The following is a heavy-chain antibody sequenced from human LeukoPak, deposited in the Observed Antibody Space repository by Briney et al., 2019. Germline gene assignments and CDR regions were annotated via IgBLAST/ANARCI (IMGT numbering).Heavy chain of an antibody. CDR3: ARARYGSGGYFFDF. D-gene: IGHD3-10*01. V-gene: IGHV3-7*04. Sequence: GGSLRLSCAGSGFNFNSYWMSWVRQAPGKGLECVANIKQDGSEIYFVDPVKGRFAISRDNAKSSLYLQMNSLRGEDTAVYYYARARYGSGGYFFDFWGQGTLVTVSS. CDR1: GFNFNSYW. CDR2: IKQDGSEI. J-gene: IGHJ4*02.